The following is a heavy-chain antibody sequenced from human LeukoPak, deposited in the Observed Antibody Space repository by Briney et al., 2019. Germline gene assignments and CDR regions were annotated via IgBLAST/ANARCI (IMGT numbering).Heavy chain of an antibody. V-gene: IGHV3-43*02. CDR3: ARESGKFDY. CDR1: GFTFSNYA. J-gene: IGHJ4*02. CDR2: ISGDGVST. Sequence: GSLRLSCAASGFTFSNYAMNWVRQAPGQGLEWVSLISGDGVSTFFADSVKGRFSISRDNSKNSLFLEMSSLRTEDTAMYYCARESGKFDYWGQGTLVAVSS.